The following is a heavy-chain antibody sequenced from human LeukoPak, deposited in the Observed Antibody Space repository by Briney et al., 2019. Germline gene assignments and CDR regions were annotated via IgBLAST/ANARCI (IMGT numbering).Heavy chain of an antibody. Sequence: GGSLRLSCAASGFTFSSYEMNWVRQAPGKGLEWVSYISSSGSTIYYADSVKGRFTISRDNAKNSLYLQMNSLRAEDTAAYYCASMSWAANYYGSRESDYWGQGTLVTVSS. J-gene: IGHJ4*02. CDR2: ISSSGSTI. CDR3: ASMSWAANYYGSRESDY. V-gene: IGHV3-48*03. CDR1: GFTFSSYE. D-gene: IGHD3-10*01.